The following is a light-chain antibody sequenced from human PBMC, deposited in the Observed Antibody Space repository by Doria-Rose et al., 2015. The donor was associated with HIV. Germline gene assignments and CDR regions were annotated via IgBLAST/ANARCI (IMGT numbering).Light chain of an antibody. CDR2: LGS. CDR1: QSLLHTIGYNY. Sequence: GQPASISCGSSQSLLHTIGYNYLDWYLQKPGQSPQLLIYLGSNRASGVPDRFSGSGSGTDFTLKISRVEAEDVGVYYCMQALQTPYTFGQGTKLEIK. CDR3: MQALQTPYT. J-gene: IGKJ2*01. V-gene: IGKV2-28*01.